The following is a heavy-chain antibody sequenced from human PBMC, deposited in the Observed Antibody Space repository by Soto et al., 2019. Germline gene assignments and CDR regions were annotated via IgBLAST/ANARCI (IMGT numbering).Heavy chain of an antibody. Sequence: EVQLVESGGGPAQFGGSLRLSCAASGFTLSNYWMHWVRQVPGKGLVWVARIKGDETSTGYADSLKGRFTIFRDNVKNTLYLQMNSLRAEDTAVYYCARGVSGYYGFDYWGRGTLVTVSS. D-gene: IGHD5-12*01. CDR1: GFTLSNYW. J-gene: IGHJ4*02. V-gene: IGHV3-74*01. CDR3: ARGVSGYYGFDY. CDR2: IKGDETST.